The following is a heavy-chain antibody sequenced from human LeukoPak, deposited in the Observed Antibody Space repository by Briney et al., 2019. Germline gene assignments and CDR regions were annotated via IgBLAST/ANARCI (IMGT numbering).Heavy chain of an antibody. CDR2: ISYDGSNK. J-gene: IGHJ4*02. V-gene: IGHV3-30*01. Sequence: GGSLRLSCAASGFTFSSYAMHWVRQAPGKGLEWVAVISYDGSNKYYADSVKGRFTISRDNSKNTLYLQMNSLRAEDTAVYYCARGGPPGYYDSSGSPPYFDYWGQGTLVTVSS. D-gene: IGHD3-22*01. CDR1: GFTFSSYA. CDR3: ARGGPPGYYDSSGSPPYFDY.